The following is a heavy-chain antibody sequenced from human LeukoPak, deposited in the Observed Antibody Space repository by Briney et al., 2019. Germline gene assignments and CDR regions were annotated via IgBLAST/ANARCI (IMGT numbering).Heavy chain of an antibody. Sequence: PSETLSLTCTVSGGSISSYYWSWIRQSPGRGLEWIGYIHYSGSTNYNPSLKSRVTISVDTSKNQFSLRLNSVTAADTALYYCAGGSRGGYNWFDPWGQGTLVIVSS. CDR2: IHYSGST. D-gene: IGHD3-16*01. CDR3: AGGSRGGYNWFDP. V-gene: IGHV4-59*01. CDR1: GGSISSYY. J-gene: IGHJ5*02.